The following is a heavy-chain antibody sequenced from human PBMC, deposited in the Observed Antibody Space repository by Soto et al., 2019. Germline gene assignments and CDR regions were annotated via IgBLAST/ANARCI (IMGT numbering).Heavy chain of an antibody. J-gene: IGHJ4*02. Sequence: HPGGSLRLSCAASGFTFSSYGMHWVRQAPGKGLEWVAVISYDGSNKYYADSVKGRFTISRDNSKNTLYLQMNSLRAEDTAVYYCAKSPHYDFWSGYTLAFDYWGQGTLVTVSS. V-gene: IGHV3-30*18. CDR1: GFTFSSYG. CDR3: AKSPHYDFWSGYTLAFDY. CDR2: ISYDGSNK. D-gene: IGHD3-3*01.